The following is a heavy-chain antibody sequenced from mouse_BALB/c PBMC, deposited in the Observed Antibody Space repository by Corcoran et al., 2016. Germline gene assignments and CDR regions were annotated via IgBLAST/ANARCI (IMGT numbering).Heavy chain of an antibody. D-gene: IGHD2-4*01. CDR2: IDPANGNT. V-gene: IGHV14-3*02. J-gene: IGHJ3*01. Sequence: EVQLQQSGPELVKPGASVKLSCTAAGFHIKDTYIHGVKQRPEQGLEWIGRIDPANGNTKYDPKFQGKATITTDTSTNTAYLQLSSLTSEDTAVYYCARDYYDYFAYWGQGTLVTVSA. CDR3: ARDYYDYFAY. CDR1: GFHIKDTY.